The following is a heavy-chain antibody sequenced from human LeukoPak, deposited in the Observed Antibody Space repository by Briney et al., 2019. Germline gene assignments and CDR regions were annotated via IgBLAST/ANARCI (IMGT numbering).Heavy chain of an antibody. CDR1: GFTFSSYG. CDR3: ARDLINGTPDY. V-gene: IGHV3-30*03. D-gene: IGHD1-1*01. J-gene: IGHJ4*02. CDR2: ISYDGSNK. Sequence: PGGSLRLSCAASGFTFSSYGMHWVRQAPGKGLEWVAVISYDGSNKYYADSVKGRFTISRDNSKNTLYLQMNSLRAEDTAVYYCARDLINGTPDYWGQGTLVTVSS.